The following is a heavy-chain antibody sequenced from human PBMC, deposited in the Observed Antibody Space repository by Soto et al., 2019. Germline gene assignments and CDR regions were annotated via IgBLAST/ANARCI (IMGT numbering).Heavy chain of an antibody. V-gene: IGHV4-28*01. J-gene: IGHJ5*02. CDR1: GYSISNTNW. Sequence: QVQLQESGPGLVKPSDTLSLTCAVSGYSISNTNWWGWIRQPPGMGLEWIGYIYYCGNTYYNPSLKSRVTMSVDTSKNQFSLKLRSVTAVDTAVYYCARLGDSSGNHAYWFDPWGQGTLVTVSS. CDR3: ARLGDSSGNHAYWFDP. D-gene: IGHD3-10*01. CDR2: IYYCGNT.